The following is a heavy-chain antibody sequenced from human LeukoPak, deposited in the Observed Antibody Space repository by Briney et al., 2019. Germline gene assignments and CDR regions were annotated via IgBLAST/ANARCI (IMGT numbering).Heavy chain of an antibody. D-gene: IGHD3-22*01. J-gene: IGHJ4*02. Sequence: GGSLRLSCAASGFTVSRNYMSWVRQAPGKGLEWVSVIYSGGSTYYADSVKGRSTISRDNSKNTLYLQMSSLRAEDTAVYYCARDSSGYYYYFDYWGQGTLVTVSS. V-gene: IGHV3-53*01. CDR3: ARDSSGYYYYFDY. CDR1: GFTVSRNY. CDR2: IYSGGST.